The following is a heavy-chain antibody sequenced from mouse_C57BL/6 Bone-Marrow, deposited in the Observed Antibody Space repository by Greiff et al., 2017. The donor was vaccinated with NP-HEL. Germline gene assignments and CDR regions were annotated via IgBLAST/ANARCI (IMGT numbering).Heavy chain of an antibody. V-gene: IGHV5-17*01. J-gene: IGHJ2*01. CDR3: ARPNYYYGSSSYFDY. D-gene: IGHD1-1*01. CDR1: GFTFSDYG. CDR2: ISSGSSTI. Sequence: EVKVVESGGGLVKPGGSLKLSCAASGFTFSDYGMHWVRQAPEKGLEWVAYISSGSSTIYYADTVKGRFTISRDNAKNTLFLQMPSLRSEDTAMYYCARPNYYYGSSSYFDYWGQGTTLTVSS.